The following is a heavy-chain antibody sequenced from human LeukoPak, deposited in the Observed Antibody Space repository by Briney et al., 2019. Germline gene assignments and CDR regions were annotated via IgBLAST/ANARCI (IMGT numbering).Heavy chain of an antibody. CDR3: ARGIINYDSSGYDY. D-gene: IGHD3-22*01. CDR1: GGSFSGYY. V-gene: IGHV4-34*01. Sequence: SETLSLTCAVYGGSFSGYYWSWIRQPPGKGLEWIGEINHSGSTNYNPSLKSRVTISVDTSKNQFSLKLSSVTAADTAVYYCARGIINYDSSGYDYWGQGTLVTVSS. CDR2: INHSGST. J-gene: IGHJ4*02.